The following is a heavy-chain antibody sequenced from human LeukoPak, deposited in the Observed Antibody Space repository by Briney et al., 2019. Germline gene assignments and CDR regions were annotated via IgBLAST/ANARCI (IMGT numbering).Heavy chain of an antibody. CDR2: IYYSGST. J-gene: IGHJ6*02. V-gene: IGHV4-59*01. CDR3: ASSSADYYYYGMDV. CDR1: GGSISSYY. Sequence: ETLSLTCTVSGGSISSYYWSWIRQPPGKGLEWIGYIYYSGSTNYNPSLKSRVTISVDTSKNQFSLRLSSVTAADTAVYYCASSSADYYYYGMDVWGQGTTVTVSS. D-gene: IGHD3-10*01.